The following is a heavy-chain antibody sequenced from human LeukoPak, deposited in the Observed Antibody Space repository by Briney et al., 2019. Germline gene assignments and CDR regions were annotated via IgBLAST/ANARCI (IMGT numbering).Heavy chain of an antibody. CDR2: SIPVFGTA. J-gene: IGHJ4*02. D-gene: IGHD5-18*01. CDR1: GGTFSTSA. V-gene: IGHV1-69*13. Sequence: SVKLSCKPSGGTFSTSAIIWARQAPGQGLGWGGGSIPVFGTANYAQKTQGRVTITADQSTSTAYMELSSMRSEDTAVYYCARGAALQLWFSYWGQGTLVTVSS. CDR3: ARGAALQLWFSY.